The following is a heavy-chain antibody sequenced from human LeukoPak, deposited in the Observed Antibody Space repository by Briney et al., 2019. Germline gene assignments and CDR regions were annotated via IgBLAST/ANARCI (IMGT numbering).Heavy chain of an antibody. CDR3: ARGGRYSSSWNWFDP. V-gene: IGHV1-69*13. CDR1: GGTFSSYA. CDR2: IIPIFGTA. J-gene: IGHJ5*02. Sequence: SVKVSCKASGGTFSSYAISWVGQAPGQGLEWMGGIIPIFGTANYAQKFQGRVTITADESTSTAYMELSSLRSEDTAVYYCARGGRYSSSWNWFDPWGQGTLVTVSS. D-gene: IGHD6-6*01.